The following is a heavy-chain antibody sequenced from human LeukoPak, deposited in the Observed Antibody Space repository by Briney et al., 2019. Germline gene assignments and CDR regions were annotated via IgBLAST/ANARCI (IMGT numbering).Heavy chain of an antibody. V-gene: IGHV3-30*02. CDR1: GFTFSSYG. CDR3: ARVDNYDFWSGYPGT. Sequence: GGSLRLSCAASGFTFSSYGMHWVRQAPGKELEWVAFIRYDGSNKYYADSVKGRFTISRDNSKNTLYLQMNSLRAEDTVVYYCARVDNYDFWSGYPGTWGQETMVTVSS. J-gene: IGHJ3*01. CDR2: IRYDGSNK. D-gene: IGHD3-3*01.